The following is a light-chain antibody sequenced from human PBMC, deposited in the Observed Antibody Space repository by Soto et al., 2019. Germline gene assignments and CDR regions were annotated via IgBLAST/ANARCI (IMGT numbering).Light chain of an antibody. V-gene: IGLV1-40*01. J-gene: IGLJ2*01. Sequence: QSVLTQPPSVSGAPGQRVTISCTGSSSNIGAGYDVHWYQQFPGTAPKLLIYGPSNRPSGVPDRFSASQSGTSASLAITGLQAEDEADYYCQSYDSSLSVVVFVGGTKVTVL. CDR2: GPS. CDR3: QSYDSSLSVVV. CDR1: SSNIGAGYD.